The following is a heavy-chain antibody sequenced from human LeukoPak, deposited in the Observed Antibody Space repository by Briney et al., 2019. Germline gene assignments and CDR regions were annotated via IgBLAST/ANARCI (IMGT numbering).Heavy chain of an antibody. D-gene: IGHD3-10*01. CDR3: AKEMRNELWFGEAGS. Sequence: GASVKVSCKVSGYTLTELSIHWVRQAPGKGLEWVGGFDPEDGKTIYTQKFQGRVTMTEDTTTDTAYMDLNSLRAEDTAVYYCAKEMRNELWFGEAGSWGQGTLVTVSS. V-gene: IGHV1-24*01. CDR2: FDPEDGKT. J-gene: IGHJ4*02. CDR1: GYTLTELS.